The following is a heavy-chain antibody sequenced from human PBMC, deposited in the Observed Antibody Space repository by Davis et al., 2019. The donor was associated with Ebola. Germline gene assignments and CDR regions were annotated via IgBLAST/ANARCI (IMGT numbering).Heavy chain of an antibody. CDR2: INHSGST. D-gene: IGHD5-18*01. CDR1: GGSFSGYY. V-gene: IGHV4-34*01. CDR3: ARWIQLWLSSSGMDV. Sequence: SETLSLTCAVYGGSFSGYYWSWIRQPPGKGLEWIGEINHSGSTNYNPSLKSRVTISVDTSKKQFSLKLSSVTAADTAVYYCARWIQLWLSSSGMDVWGQGTTVTVSS. J-gene: IGHJ6*02.